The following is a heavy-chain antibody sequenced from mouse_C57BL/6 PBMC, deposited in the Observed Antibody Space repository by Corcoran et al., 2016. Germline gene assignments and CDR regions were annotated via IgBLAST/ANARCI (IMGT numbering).Heavy chain of an antibody. J-gene: IGHJ1*03. CDR2: IDPANGNT. D-gene: IGHD2-1*01. V-gene: IGHV14-3*01. CDR3: ARGHYDNPYWYFDF. Sequence: EVQLQQSVAELVRPGASVKMSCIASGFNIKNNYMHWVKQRPEQGLEWIGKIDPANGNTKYAPKFQDKATITADTSSNTAYLQLSSLTSEDTAIYYCARGHYDNPYWYFDFWGTGTTVTVSS. CDR1: GFNIKNNY.